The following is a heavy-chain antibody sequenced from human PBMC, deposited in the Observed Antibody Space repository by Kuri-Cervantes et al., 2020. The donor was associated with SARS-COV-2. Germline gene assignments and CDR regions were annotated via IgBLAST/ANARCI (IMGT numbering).Heavy chain of an antibody. V-gene: IGHV4-30-2*01. Sequence: SETLSLTCAVSGGSISSGGYSWSWIRQPPGKGLEWIGYIYHSGSTYYNPSLKSRVTISVDTSKNQFSLKLSSVTAADTAVYYCASIEWELLSYFDYWGQGTLVTVSS. CDR1: GGSISSGGYS. CDR3: ASIEWELLSYFDY. J-gene: IGHJ4*02. D-gene: IGHD1-26*01. CDR2: IYHSGST.